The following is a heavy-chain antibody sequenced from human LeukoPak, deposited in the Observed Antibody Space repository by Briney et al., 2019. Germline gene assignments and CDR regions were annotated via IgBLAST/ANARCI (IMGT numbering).Heavy chain of an antibody. CDR3: VLNYGSGSYYLPL. J-gene: IGHJ4*02. D-gene: IGHD3-10*01. CDR1: GFTFSSYG. Sequence: GGSLRLSCAASGFTFSSYGMHWVRQAPGKGLEWVAFIRYDGSNKYYADSVKGRFTISRDNAKNSLYLQMNSLRAEDTAVYYCVLNYGSGSYYLPLWGQGTLVTVSS. CDR2: IRYDGSNK. V-gene: IGHV3-30*02.